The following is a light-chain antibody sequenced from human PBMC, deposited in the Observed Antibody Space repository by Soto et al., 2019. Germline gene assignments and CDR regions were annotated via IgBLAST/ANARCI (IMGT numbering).Light chain of an antibody. CDR3: EEWEDRRSGWV. CDR1: SSNIGSTY. V-gene: IGLV1-47*03. CDR2: RNN. Sequence: QSVLTQPPSASGTPGQRVTISCSGSSSNIGSTYVYWYQQLPGTAPKLLIYRNNQRPSGFPDRFSGSKSGTSASLAISGRCCGEEADYYCEEWEDRRSGWVFAGGTKVT. J-gene: IGLJ3*02.